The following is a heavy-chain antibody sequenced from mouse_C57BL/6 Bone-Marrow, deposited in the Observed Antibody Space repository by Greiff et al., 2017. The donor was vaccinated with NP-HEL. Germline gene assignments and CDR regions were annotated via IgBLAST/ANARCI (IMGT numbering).Heavy chain of an antibody. CDR3: AREVTTLYYYAMDY. V-gene: IGHV1-7*01. Sequence: QVQLQQSGAELAKPGASVKLSCKASGYTFTSYWMHWVKQRPGQGLEWIGYINPSSGYTKYNQKFKDKATLTADKSSSKAYMQLSSLTYEDSAVCYCAREVTTLYYYAMDYWGQGTSVTVSS. CDR1: GYTFTSYW. CDR2: INPSSGYT. D-gene: IGHD2-2*01. J-gene: IGHJ4*01.